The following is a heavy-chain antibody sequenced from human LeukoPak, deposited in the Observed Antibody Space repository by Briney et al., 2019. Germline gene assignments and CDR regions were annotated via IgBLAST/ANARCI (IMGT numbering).Heavy chain of an antibody. CDR2: IKQDGSKK. CDR3: ARNSGSYKYLFDY. J-gene: IGHJ4*02. Sequence: GGSLRLSCVASGFPFSSYWMTWVRQAPGKGLEWVANIKQDGSKKSYVDSVKGRFTISRDNSKNTLYLQMNSLRAEDTAVYYCARNSGSYKYLFDYWGQGTLVTVSS. CDR1: GFPFSSYW. D-gene: IGHD1-26*01. V-gene: IGHV3-7*03.